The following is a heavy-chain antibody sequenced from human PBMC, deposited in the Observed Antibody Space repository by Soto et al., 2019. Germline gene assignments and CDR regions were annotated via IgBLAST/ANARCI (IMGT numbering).Heavy chain of an antibody. CDR3: ARLSGTAGVGSWFDP. V-gene: IGHV4-4*02. CDR2: VYHSGSA. CDR1: GGSIISINW. D-gene: IGHD1-1*01. J-gene: IGHJ5*02. Sequence: SETLSLTCAVSGGSIISINWWGWVRQSPGMGLEWIGEVYHSGSAAYNPSLKSRLTISVDKSKNQFSLKLTSVTAADTAVYYCARLSGTAGVGSWFDPWGRGTLVTGSS.